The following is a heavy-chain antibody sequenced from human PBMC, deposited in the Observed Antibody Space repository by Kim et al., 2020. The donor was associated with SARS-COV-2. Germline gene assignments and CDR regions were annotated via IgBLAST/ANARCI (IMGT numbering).Heavy chain of an antibody. CDR1: GGSISSYY. J-gene: IGHJ4*02. CDR2: IYYSGST. Sequence: SETLSLTCTVSGGSISSYYWSWIRQPPGKGLEWIGYIYYSGSTNYNPSLKSRVTISVDTSKNQFSLKLSSVTAADTAVYYCARDRGSGWPFDYWGQGTLVTVSS. V-gene: IGHV4-59*01. D-gene: IGHD6-19*01. CDR3: ARDRGSGWPFDY.